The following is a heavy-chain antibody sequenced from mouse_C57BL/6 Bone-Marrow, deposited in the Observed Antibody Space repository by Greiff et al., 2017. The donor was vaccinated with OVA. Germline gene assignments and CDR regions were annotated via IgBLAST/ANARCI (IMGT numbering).Heavy chain of an antibody. V-gene: IGHV1-39*01. CDR2: INPNYGTT. CDR1: GYSFTDYN. J-gene: IGHJ1*03. D-gene: IGHD2-1*01. CDR3: AKGAGNYVDWYFDV. Sequence: EVQLQQSGPELVKPGASVKISCKASGYSFTDYNMNWVKQSNGKSLEWIGVINPNYGTTSYNQKFKGKATLTVDQSSSTAYMQLNSLTSEDSAVYYGAKGAGNYVDWYFDVWGTGTTVTVSS.